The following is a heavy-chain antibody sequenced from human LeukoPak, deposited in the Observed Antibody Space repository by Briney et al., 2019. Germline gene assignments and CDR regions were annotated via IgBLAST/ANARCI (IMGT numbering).Heavy chain of an antibody. CDR2: IYPGDSDT. J-gene: IGHJ5*02. V-gene: IGHV5-51*01. Sequence: ESVKISCKGSGYSFTSYWIGWVRQMPGKGLEWMGIIYPGDSDTRYSPSFQGQVTISADKSISTAYLQWSSLKASDTAMYYCARLITLGSGVGDWFDPWGQGTLVTVSS. CDR3: ARLITLGSGVGDWFDP. CDR1: GYSFTSYW. D-gene: IGHD3-10*01.